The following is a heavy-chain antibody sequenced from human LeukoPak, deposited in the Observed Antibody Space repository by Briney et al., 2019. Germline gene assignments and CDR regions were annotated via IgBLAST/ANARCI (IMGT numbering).Heavy chain of an antibody. J-gene: IGHJ6*02. CDR1: GFTFSRHA. CDR2: ISYDGSNK. V-gene: IGHV3-30*18. CDR3: AKDFRNYGDTYYYGMDV. Sequence: GGSLRLSCAASGFTFSRHAMTWVRQAPGKGLEWVAVISYDGSNKYYADSVKGRFTISRDNSKNTLYLQMNSLRAEDTAVYYCAKDFRNYGDTYYYGMDVWGQGTTVTVSS. D-gene: IGHD4-17*01.